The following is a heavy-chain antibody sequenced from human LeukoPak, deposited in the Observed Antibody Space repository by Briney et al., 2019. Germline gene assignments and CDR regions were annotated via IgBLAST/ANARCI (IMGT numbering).Heavy chain of an antibody. V-gene: IGHV3-48*01. CDR2: ISSSSSTI. J-gene: IGHJ2*01. CDR3: ARQPEYSSGWYRGAWYFDL. CDR1: GFTFSSYS. Sequence: GGSLRPSCAASGFTFSSYSMNWVRQAPGKGLEWVSYISSSSSTIYYADSVKGRFTISRDNAKNSLYLQMNSLRAEDTAVYYCARQPEYSSGWYRGAWYFDLWGRGTLVTVSS. D-gene: IGHD6-19*01.